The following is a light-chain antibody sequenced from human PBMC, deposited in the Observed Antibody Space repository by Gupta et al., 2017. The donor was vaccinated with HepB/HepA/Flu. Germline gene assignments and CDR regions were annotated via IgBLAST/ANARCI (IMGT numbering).Light chain of an antibody. CDR3: QGWDSSLDGYV. CDR1: STNVGYEG. CDR2: SNN. V-gene: IGLV10-54*04. Sequence: HAGLTQPPSVSMGLSQTATRTSTGSSTNVGYEGAAWLQQHPGHPPKLIVYSNNSRPSGIPERFSGSKSGNTASLTINGVKAGDEADYYCQGWDSSLDGYVFGTGTKFTVL. J-gene: IGLJ1*01.